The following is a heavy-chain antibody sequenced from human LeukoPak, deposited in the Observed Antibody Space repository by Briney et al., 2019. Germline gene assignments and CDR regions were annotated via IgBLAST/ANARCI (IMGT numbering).Heavy chain of an antibody. D-gene: IGHD1-14*01. CDR2: IYPGDSDT. Sequence: GESLKISCQGSGSIFTSYWIGWVRQMPGKGLECMGIIYPGDSDTRYSPSFQGQVTISADKSISTAYLQWSSLKASDTAIYYCARTGAFDIWGQGTMVTVSS. CDR1: GSIFTSYW. V-gene: IGHV5-51*01. CDR3: ARTGAFDI. J-gene: IGHJ3*02.